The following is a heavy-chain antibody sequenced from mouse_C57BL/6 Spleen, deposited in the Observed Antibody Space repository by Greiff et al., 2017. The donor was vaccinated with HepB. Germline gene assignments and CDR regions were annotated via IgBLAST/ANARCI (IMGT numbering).Heavy chain of an antibody. CDR2: IRLKSDNYAT. Sequence: EVKLLESGGGLVQPGGSMKLSCVASGFTFSNYWMNWVRQSPEKGLEWVAQIRLKSDNYATHYAESVKGRFTISRDDSKSSVYLQMNNLRAEDTGIYYCTATTVDYAMDYWGQGTSVTVSS. V-gene: IGHV6-3*01. J-gene: IGHJ4*01. CDR1: GFTFSNYW. CDR3: TATTVDYAMDY. D-gene: IGHD1-1*01.